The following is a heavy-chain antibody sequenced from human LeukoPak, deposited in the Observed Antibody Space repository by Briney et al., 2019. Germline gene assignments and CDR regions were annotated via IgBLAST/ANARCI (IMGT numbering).Heavy chain of an antibody. D-gene: IGHD2-15*01. CDR1: GYTFTGYY. Sequence: ASVKVSCKASGYTFTGYYMHWVRQAPGQGLEWMGWINPNSGGTNYAQKFQGRVTMTRDTSISTAYMELSRLRSDDTAVYYCARVVASGRPGRGYYYYYYMDVWGKGTMVTISS. V-gene: IGHV1-2*02. CDR3: ARVVASGRPGRGYYYYYYMDV. CDR2: INPNSGGT. J-gene: IGHJ6*03.